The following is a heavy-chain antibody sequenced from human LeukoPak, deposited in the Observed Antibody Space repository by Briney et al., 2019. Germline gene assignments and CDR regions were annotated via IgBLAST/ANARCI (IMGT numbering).Heavy chain of an antibody. V-gene: IGHV3-66*01. D-gene: IGHD1-26*01. Sequence: GGSLRLSCAASGFTVSSNYMSWVRQAPGKGLEWVSVIYSGGSAYYADSVNARFTISRDNSKNTLYLQMNSLRSEDTAVYYCARAPRIVGAKPGNFDYWGQGTLVTVSS. CDR2: IYSGGSA. CDR3: ARAPRIVGAKPGNFDY. J-gene: IGHJ4*02. CDR1: GFTVSSNY.